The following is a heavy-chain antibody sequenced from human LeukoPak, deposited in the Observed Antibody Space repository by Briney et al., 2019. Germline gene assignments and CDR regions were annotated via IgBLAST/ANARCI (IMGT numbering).Heavy chain of an antibody. V-gene: IGHV4-39*01. D-gene: IGHD3-22*01. CDR1: GDSISSSSYY. CDR3: ARRRYYDSTGYLD. Sequence: SETLSLTCTISGDSISSSSYYWGWIRQPPGKGLEWIGDIYYRGSTYYNPSLKSRVSISIDTSNNQFSLTLDSVTATDTALYFCARRRYYDSTGYLDWGQGTLVTVSS. CDR2: IYYRGST. J-gene: IGHJ1*01.